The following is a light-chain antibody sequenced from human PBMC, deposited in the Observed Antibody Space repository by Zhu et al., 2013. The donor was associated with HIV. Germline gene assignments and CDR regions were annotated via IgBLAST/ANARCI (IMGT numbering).Light chain of an antibody. CDR1: SSNIGNNY. V-gene: IGLV1-47*01. J-gene: IGLJ1*01. CDR3: CSYAGSSTYV. Sequence: QSLLTQPPSVSAAPGQKVTISCSGSSSNIGNNYVCWYQQLPGTAPKLLIYRNNQRPSGVPDRFSGSKSGTSASLAISGLQSEDEADYYCCSYAGSSTYVFGTGTKVTVL. CDR2: RNN.